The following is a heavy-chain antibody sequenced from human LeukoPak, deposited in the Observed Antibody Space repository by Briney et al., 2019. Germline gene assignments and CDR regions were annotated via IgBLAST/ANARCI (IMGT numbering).Heavy chain of an antibody. CDR1: GFTFSSYA. Sequence: GGSLRLSCAASGFTFSSYAMSWVRQAPGKGLEWVSSISSSSSYIYYADSVKGRFTISRDNSKNTLYLQMNSLRAEDTAVYYCAREGIVYYYGMDVWGQGTTVTVSS. D-gene: IGHD1-26*01. CDR3: AREGIVYYYGMDV. J-gene: IGHJ6*02. CDR2: ISSSSSYI. V-gene: IGHV3-21*01.